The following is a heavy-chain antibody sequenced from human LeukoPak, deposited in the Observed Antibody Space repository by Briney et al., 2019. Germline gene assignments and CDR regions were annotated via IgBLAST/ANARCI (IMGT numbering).Heavy chain of an antibody. D-gene: IGHD6-6*01. J-gene: IGHJ4*02. CDR3: AKDTYSSSPYYFDY. CDR2: ISSGGST. Sequence: PGGSLRLSCAAAGFTFNNYAMSWVRQAPGKGLKWVSGISSGGSTCYADSVKGRFTISRDNSKNTLFLQMNSLRAEDTAVYYCAKDTYSSSPYYFDYWGQGTLVTVSS. V-gene: IGHV3-23*01. CDR1: GFTFNNYA.